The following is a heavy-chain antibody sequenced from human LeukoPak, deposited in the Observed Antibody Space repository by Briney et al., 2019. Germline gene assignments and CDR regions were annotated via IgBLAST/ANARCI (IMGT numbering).Heavy chain of an antibody. CDR3: ARGVYIAAAQYGY. V-gene: IGHV4-59*01. D-gene: IGHD6-13*01. CDR2: IYYSGTT. Sequence: SETLSLTCTVSGGSISSYYWSWIRQPPGKGLEWIGYIYYSGTTNYNPSLKSRVTISVDTSKNQFSLKLSSVTAADPAVYYCARGVYIAAAQYGYWGQGTLVTVSS. CDR1: GGSISSYY. J-gene: IGHJ4*02.